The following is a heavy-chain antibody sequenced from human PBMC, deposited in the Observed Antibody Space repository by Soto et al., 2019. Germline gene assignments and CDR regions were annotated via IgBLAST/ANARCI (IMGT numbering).Heavy chain of an antibody. CDR2: MNPNSGNT. D-gene: IGHD1-20*01. CDR3: ARSIKNGLLATSPPTPHPNYYYYYMDV. J-gene: IGHJ6*03. V-gene: IGHV1-8*01. CDR1: GYTFTSYD. Sequence: QVQLVQSGAEVKKPGASVKVSCKASGYTFTSYDINWVRQATGQGLEWMGWMNPNSGNTGYAQKFQGRVTITTSNTISTTYIEKSSLISEDTAVYYCARSIKNGLLATSPPTPHPNYYYYYMDVWGKGTTVTVSS.